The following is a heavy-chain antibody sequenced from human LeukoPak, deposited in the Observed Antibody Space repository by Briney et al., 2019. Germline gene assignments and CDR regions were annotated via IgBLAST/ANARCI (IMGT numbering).Heavy chain of an antibody. Sequence: PGGSLRLSCAASGFTFRSHWMHWVRQAPGKGLEWVAVISYDGSNKYYADSVKGRFTISRDNSKNTLYLQMNSLRAEDTAVYYCARAGTVTTAHYFDYWGQGTLVTVSS. V-gene: IGHV3-30-3*01. D-gene: IGHD4-17*01. CDR2: ISYDGSNK. CDR3: ARAGTVTTAHYFDY. J-gene: IGHJ4*02. CDR1: GFTFRSHW.